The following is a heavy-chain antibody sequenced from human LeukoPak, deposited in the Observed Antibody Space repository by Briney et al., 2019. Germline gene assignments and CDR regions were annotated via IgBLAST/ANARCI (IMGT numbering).Heavy chain of an antibody. CDR2: INNDGSGT. J-gene: IGHJ4*02. D-gene: IGHD1-26*01. V-gene: IGHV3-74*01. CDR3: AKVGTVGLDY. Sequence: GGSLRLSCAASGFTFSSYWMHWVRQAPGKGPVWVSRINNDGSGTTYADSVKGRFTISRDDAKNTLYLQMNSLRAEDTAVYYCAKVGTVGLDYWGQGTLVTVSS. CDR1: GFTFSSYW.